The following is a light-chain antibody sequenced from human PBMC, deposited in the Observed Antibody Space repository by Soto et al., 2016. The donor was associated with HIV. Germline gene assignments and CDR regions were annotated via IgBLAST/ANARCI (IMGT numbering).Light chain of an antibody. V-gene: IGKV1-NL1*01. CDR2: AAS. J-gene: IGKJ1*01. CDR3: QQYYSTPPWT. CDR1: QGISNS. Sequence: IRMTQSPSSLSASTGDRVTITCRASQGISNSLAWYQQKPGKAPKLLLYAASRLESGVPSRFSGSGSGTDYTLTISSLQPEDFATYYCQQYYSTPPWTFGQGTKVEIK.